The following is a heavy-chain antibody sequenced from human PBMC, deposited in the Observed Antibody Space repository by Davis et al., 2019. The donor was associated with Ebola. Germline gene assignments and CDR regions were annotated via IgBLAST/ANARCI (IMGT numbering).Heavy chain of an antibody. Sequence: ASVKVSCKASGYIFTSNDINWVRQATGQGLEWMGWISAYNGNTNYAQKLQGRVTMTTDTSTSTAYMELRSLRSDDTAVYYCARDRGRITMVQGVYYGVDVWGQGTTVTVSS. CDR2: ISAYNGNT. CDR1: GYIFTSND. J-gene: IGHJ6*02. V-gene: IGHV1-18*01. CDR3: ARDRGRITMVQGVYYGVDV. D-gene: IGHD3-10*01.